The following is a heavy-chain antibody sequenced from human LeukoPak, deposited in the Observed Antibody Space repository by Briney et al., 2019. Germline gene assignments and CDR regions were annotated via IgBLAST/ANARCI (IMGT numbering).Heavy chain of an antibody. V-gene: IGHV3-48*04. J-gene: IGHJ6*02. Sequence: HPGGSLRLSCAASGFTFSNAWMSWVRQAPGKGLESVSSIRSNSRGINYADSVKGRFTISRDNDKDTVFLEMNSLRAEDTAVYYCARDGASIDDQYYGLDVWGQGTTVTVSS. CDR3: ARDGASIDDQYYGLDV. CDR2: IRSNSRGI. CDR1: GFTFSNAW. D-gene: IGHD1-1*01.